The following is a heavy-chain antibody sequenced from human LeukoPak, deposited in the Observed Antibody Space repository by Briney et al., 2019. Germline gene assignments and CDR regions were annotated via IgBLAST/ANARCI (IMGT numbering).Heavy chain of an antibody. CDR1: GGSISSSNW. CDR2: IYYSGST. V-gene: IGHV4-39*01. J-gene: IGHJ4*02. Sequence: SETLSLTCAVSGGSISSSNWWSWVRQPPGKGLEWIGSIYYSGSTYYNPSLKSRVTISVDTSKDQFSLKLSSVTAADTAVYYCARQQLAIDYWGQGTLVTVSS. CDR3: ARQQLAIDY. D-gene: IGHD6-13*01.